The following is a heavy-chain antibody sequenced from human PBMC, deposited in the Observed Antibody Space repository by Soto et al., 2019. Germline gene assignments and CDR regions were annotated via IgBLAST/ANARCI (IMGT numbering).Heavy chain of an antibody. D-gene: IGHD3-22*01. CDR2: INPKSGDT. J-gene: IGHJ4*02. Sequence: ASVKVSCKASGYTFTGYYLHWVRQAPGQGPEWMGWINPKSGDTSYAQKFEASVTMTRDTSISTAYMELSRLRSDDTAVYYCARDGYYDSSGYYSDLLDYWGQGTLVTVSS. CDR3: ARDGYYDSSGYYSDLLDY. V-gene: IGHV1-2*04. CDR1: GYTFTGYY.